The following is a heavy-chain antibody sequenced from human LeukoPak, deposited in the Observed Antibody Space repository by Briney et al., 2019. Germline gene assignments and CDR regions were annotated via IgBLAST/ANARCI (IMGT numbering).Heavy chain of an antibody. CDR2: IYYSGST. V-gene: IGHV4-59*01. D-gene: IGHD6-25*01. Sequence: SETLSLTCTVSGGSISSYYWSWLRQPPGKGLEWIGYIYYSGSTNYNPSLKSRVTISVDTSKNQFSLKLSSVTAADTAVYYCARPFSAIAAYAFALWGQGTMVTVSS. CDR3: ARPFSAIAAYAFAL. J-gene: IGHJ3*01. CDR1: GGSISSYY.